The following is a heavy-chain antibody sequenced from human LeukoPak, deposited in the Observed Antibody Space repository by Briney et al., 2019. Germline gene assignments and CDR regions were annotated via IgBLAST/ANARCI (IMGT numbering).Heavy chain of an antibody. V-gene: IGHV1-18*04. D-gene: IGHD3-10*01. CDR2: ISAYNGNT. J-gene: IGHJ5*02. CDR1: GYTFTSYY. CDR3: ARDPNRFGVTGGRLDWFDP. Sequence: ASVKVSCKASGYTFTSYYMHWVRQAPGQGLEWMGWISAYNGNTNYAQKLQGRVTMTTDTSTSTAYMELRSLRSDDTAVYYCARDPNRFGVTGGRLDWFDPWGQGTLVTVSS.